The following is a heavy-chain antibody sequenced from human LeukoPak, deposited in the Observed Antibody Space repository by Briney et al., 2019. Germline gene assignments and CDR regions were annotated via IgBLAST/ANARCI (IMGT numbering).Heavy chain of an antibody. CDR2: IYHSGST. V-gene: IGHV4-30-2*01. CDR1: GGSISSGGYS. Sequence: RASETLSLTCAVSGGSISSGGYSWSWIRQPPGKGLEWIGYIYHSGSTYYNPSLKSRVTISVDRSKNQFSLKLSSVTAADTAVYYCARTLHVYGKRLFYFDYWGQGTLVTVSS. J-gene: IGHJ4*01. D-gene: IGHD2-21*01. CDR3: ARTLHVYGKRLFYFDY.